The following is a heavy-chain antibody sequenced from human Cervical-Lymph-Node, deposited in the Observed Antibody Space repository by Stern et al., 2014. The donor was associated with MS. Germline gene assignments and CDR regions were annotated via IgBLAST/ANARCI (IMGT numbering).Heavy chain of an antibody. Sequence: QVQLMQSGAEVKKPGASVKVSCKASGYTFTSYAMHWVRQAPGQRLEWMGWINAGNGNTKYSQKFQGRVTITRDTSASTAYMELSSLRSEDTAVYYCARALYCGGDCYNYFDYWGQGTLVTVSS. V-gene: IGHV1-3*01. D-gene: IGHD2-21*02. CDR1: GYTFTSYA. CDR3: ARALYCGGDCYNYFDY. J-gene: IGHJ4*02. CDR2: INAGNGNT.